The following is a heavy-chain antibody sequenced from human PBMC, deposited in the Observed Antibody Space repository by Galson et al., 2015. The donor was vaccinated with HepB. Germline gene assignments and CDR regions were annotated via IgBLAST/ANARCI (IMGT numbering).Heavy chain of an antibody. CDR3: ARLPRVAETRYYFDY. J-gene: IGHJ4*02. Sequence: QSGAEVKKPGESLTISCKGSGYIFTSYLIGWVRQMPGKGLEWMGIIYPGDSDTRYSPSLQGQVTISADESISTAYLQWSGLKASDTAMYYCARLPRVAETRYYFDYWGQGTLVTVSS. V-gene: IGHV5-51*01. CDR2: IYPGDSDT. CDR1: GYIFTSYL. D-gene: IGHD6-13*01.